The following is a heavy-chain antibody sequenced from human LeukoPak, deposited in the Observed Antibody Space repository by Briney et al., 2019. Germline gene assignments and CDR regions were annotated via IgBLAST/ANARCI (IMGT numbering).Heavy chain of an antibody. CDR2: IKQDGSEK. Sequence: GGSLRLSCAASGFTFSSYWMSWVRQAPGKGLEWVANIKQDGSEKYYVDSVKGRFTISRDNAKNSLYLQMNSLGAEDTALYYCAKAFIAAAGIETETTFDYWGQGTLVTVSS. V-gene: IGHV3-7*03. J-gene: IGHJ4*02. CDR1: GFTFSSYW. D-gene: IGHD6-13*01. CDR3: AKAFIAAAGIETETTFDY.